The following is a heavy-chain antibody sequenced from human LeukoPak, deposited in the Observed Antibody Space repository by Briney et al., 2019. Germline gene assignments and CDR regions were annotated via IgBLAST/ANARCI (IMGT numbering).Heavy chain of an antibody. CDR3: ARLLVYGSGTYVDS. J-gene: IGHJ5*01. CDR1: GGSISSSSCY. D-gene: IGHD3-10*01. V-gene: IGHV4-39*01. Sequence: SETLSLTCTVSGGSISSSSCYWGRIRQPPGKGLEWIGDIYHDGSPYYSASLRRRVTISVDTAKNQFSLKVNSVTAADTAVYYCARLLVYGSGTYVDSWGQGTLVSVSS. CDR2: IYHDGSP.